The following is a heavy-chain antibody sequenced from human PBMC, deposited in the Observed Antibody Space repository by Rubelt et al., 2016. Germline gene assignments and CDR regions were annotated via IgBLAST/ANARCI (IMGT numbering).Heavy chain of an antibody. CDR3: ARGGKRAVTTSTRNYWYFDL. V-gene: IGHV3-30*04. J-gene: IGHJ2*01. Sequence: QVQLVESGGGVVQPGRSLRLSCAASGFTFSSYAIHWVRQAPGKGLQWVAVISYDGNNKYYADSVKGRFTISRDNSKNTLYLQMNSLRAEDTAVYYCARGGKRAVTTSTRNYWYFDLWGRGTLVTVSS. CDR2: ISYDGNNK. CDR1: GFTFSSYA. D-gene: IGHD4-17*01.